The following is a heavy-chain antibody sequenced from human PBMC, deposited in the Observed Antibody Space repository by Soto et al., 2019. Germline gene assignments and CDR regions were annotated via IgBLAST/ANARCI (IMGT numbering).Heavy chain of an antibody. CDR2: IYYSGST. J-gene: IGHJ4*02. V-gene: IGHV4-31*03. Sequence: PSETLSLTCTVSGGSISSGGYYWSWIRQHPGKGLEWIGYIYYSGSTYYNPSLKSRVTISVDTSKNQFSLKLSSVTAADTAVYYCARVLSDGAVDYWGQGTLVTVSS. CDR1: GGSISSGGYY. D-gene: IGHD3-10*01. CDR3: ARVLSDGAVDY.